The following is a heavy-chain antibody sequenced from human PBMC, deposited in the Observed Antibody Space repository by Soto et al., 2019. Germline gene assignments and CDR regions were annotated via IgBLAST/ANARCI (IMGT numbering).Heavy chain of an antibody. CDR1: GFTVSSNY. J-gene: IGHJ4*02. CDR2: IYSGGST. Sequence: EVQLVETGGGLIQPGGSLRLSCAAYGFTVSSNYMSWVRQAPGKGLEWVSVIYSGGSTYYADSVKGRFTISRDNSKNTLYLQMNSLRAEDTAVYYCARDLGGRSLDDFDYWGQGTLVTVSS. D-gene: IGHD1-26*01. CDR3: ARDLGGRSLDDFDY. V-gene: IGHV3-53*02.